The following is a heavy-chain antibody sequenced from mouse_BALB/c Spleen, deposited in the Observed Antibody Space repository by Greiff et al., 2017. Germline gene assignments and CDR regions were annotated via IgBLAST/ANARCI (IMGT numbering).Heavy chain of an antibody. J-gene: IGHJ4*01. Sequence: EVKLMESGGGLVKPGGSLKLSCAASGFTFSSYAMSWVRQTPEKRLEWVASISSGGSTYYPDSVKGRFTISRDNARNILYLQMSSLRSEDTAMYYCARGITTAPYYAMDYWGQGTSVTVSS. D-gene: IGHD1-2*01. CDR2: ISSGGST. V-gene: IGHV5-6-5*01. CDR3: ARGITTAPYYAMDY. CDR1: GFTFSSYA.